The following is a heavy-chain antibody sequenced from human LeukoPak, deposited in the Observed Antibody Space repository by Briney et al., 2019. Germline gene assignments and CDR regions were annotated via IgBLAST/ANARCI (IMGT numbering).Heavy chain of an antibody. CDR2: ISGSGGDT. D-gene: IGHD3-22*01. Sequence: PGGSLRLSCAASGFTFSSYAMSWVRQAPGKGLEWVSAISGSGGDTYYADSVKGRFTISRDNSKNTLFLQMNSLRAEDTAVYYFAKYDNFDHYYDSSGRFDCWGQGTLVTVSS. CDR3: AKYDNFDHYYDSSGRFDC. J-gene: IGHJ4*02. CDR1: GFTFSSYA. V-gene: IGHV3-23*01.